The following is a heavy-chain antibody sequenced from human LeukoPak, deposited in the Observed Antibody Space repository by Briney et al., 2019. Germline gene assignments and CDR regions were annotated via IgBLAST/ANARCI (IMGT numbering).Heavy chain of an antibody. J-gene: IGHJ3*02. CDR2: INQDGSEP. D-gene: IGHD5-18*01. V-gene: IGHV3-7*03. CDR1: GFTFTNFW. Sequence: GGPLRLSCAASGFTFTNFWMSWVRQAPGKGLEWVATINQDGSEPYYVDSVKGRFTISRDNTKNSLFMQMDSLRAEDTAVYYCARPSGYSYGPHAFDIWGQGTMVTVSS. CDR3: ARPSGYSYGPHAFDI.